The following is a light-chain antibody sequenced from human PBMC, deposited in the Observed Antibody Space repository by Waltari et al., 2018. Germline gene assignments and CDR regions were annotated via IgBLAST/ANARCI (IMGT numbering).Light chain of an antibody. CDR2: SSS. CDR1: SSNIGSNV. J-gene: IGLJ3*02. Sequence: QSVLTQPPSASGTPGQRVTISCSGGSSNIGSNVVTWYQQFPGTAPNILIYSSSQRPSGVPDRFSGSKSGTSASLAIIGLQSEDEADFYCASWDDSLNGWVFGGGTKLTVL. CDR3: ASWDDSLNGWV. V-gene: IGLV1-44*01.